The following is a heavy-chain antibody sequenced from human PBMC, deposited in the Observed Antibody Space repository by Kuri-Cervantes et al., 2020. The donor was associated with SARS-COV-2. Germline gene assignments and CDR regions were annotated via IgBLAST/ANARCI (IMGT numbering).Heavy chain of an antibody. CDR1: GGSFSGYY. D-gene: IGHD6-19*01. Sequence: SETLSLTCAVYGGSFSGYYWSWIRQPPGKGLEWIGEIYHSGSTNYNPSLKSRVTISVDKSKNQFSLKLSSVTAADTAVYYCARVNSSGWYGYYYYGMDVWGQGTTVTVSS. J-gene: IGHJ6*02. CDR3: ARVNSSGWYGYYYYGMDV. CDR2: IYHSGST. V-gene: IGHV4-34*01.